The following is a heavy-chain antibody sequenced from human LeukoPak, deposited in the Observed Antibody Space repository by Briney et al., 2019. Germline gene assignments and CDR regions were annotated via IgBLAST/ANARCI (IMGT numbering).Heavy chain of an antibody. CDR3: ARDYYDSSGYFGVFDY. CDR1: GGSISSGGYY. Sequence: SETLSLTCTVSGGSISSGGYYWSWIRQHPGTGLEWIGYIYYSGSTYYNPSLKSRVTISVDTSKNQFSLKLSSVTAADTAVYYCARDYYDSSGYFGVFDYWGQGTLVTVSS. J-gene: IGHJ4*02. V-gene: IGHV4-31*03. D-gene: IGHD3-22*01. CDR2: IYYSGST.